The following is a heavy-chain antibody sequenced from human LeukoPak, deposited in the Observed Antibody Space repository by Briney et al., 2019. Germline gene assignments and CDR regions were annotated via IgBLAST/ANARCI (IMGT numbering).Heavy chain of an antibody. V-gene: IGHV4-31*03. D-gene: IGHD4-17*01. CDR3: ARFGQLVGYGDYELT. Sequence: SETPSLTCTVSGGSISSGGYYWSWIRQQPGKGLEWIGYIYYSGSTYYNPSLKSRVTISVDTSKNQFSLKLSSVTAADTAVYYCARFGQLVGYGDYELTWGQGTLVTVSS. CDR1: GGSISSGGYY. CDR2: IYYSGST. J-gene: IGHJ5*02.